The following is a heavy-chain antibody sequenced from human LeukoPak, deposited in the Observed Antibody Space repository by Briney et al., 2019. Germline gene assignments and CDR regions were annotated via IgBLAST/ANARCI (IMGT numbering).Heavy chain of an antibody. CDR2: IYYSGST. CDR1: GGSISSYY. Sequence: SETLSLTCTVSGGSISSYYWSWIRQPPGKGLEWIAYIYYSGSTNYNPSLKSRVTISVDTSKNQFSLKLSSVTAADTAVYYCARASEDTAMVYFDYWGQGTLVTVSS. V-gene: IGHV4-59*01. CDR3: ARASEDTAMVYFDY. J-gene: IGHJ4*02. D-gene: IGHD5-18*01.